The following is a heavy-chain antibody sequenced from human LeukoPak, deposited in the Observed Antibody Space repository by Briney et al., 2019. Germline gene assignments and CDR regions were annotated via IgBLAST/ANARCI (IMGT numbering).Heavy chain of an antibody. CDR1: GYTFTSYG. CDR3: ARYSSSAPYYYYYYGMDV. D-gene: IGHD6-6*01. J-gene: IGHJ6*02. V-gene: IGHV1-18*01. CDR2: ISAYNGNT. Sequence: ASVKVSCKTSGYTFTSYGISWVRQAPGQGLEWMGWISAYNGNTNYAQKLQGRVTMTTDTSTSTAYKELRSLRSDDTAVYYCARYSSSAPYYYYYYGMDVWGQGTTVTVSS.